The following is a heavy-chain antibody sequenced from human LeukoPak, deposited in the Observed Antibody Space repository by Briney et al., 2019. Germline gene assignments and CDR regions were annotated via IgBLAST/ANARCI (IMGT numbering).Heavy chain of an antibody. CDR2: IRSKAYGGTT. V-gene: IGHV3-49*03. CDR1: GFTFGDYA. D-gene: IGHD3-3*01. Sequence: GGSLRLSCIASGFTFGDYAMSWFRQAPGKGLEWVGFIRSKAYGGTTEYAASVKGRFIISRDDSKSIAYLQMNSLKTEDTAVYYCTRDDFWSGYYPPRDYWGQGTLVTVSS. CDR3: TRDDFWSGYYPPRDY. J-gene: IGHJ4*02.